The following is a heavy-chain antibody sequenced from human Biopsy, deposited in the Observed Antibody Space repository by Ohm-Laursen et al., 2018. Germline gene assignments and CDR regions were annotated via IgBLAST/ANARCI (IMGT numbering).Heavy chain of an antibody. CDR2: INPSGGST. CDR3: ARDRIGGRGDPPDH. Sequence: ASVKVSCKAFGYTFITYYVNWVRQAPGQGLEWMGKINPSGGSTSYAQKFRGRVTMTRDTSTTTVYMELSSLRSEDTAVYYCARDRIGGRGDPPDHWGQGTLVTVSS. CDR1: GYTFITYY. V-gene: IGHV1-46*01. D-gene: IGHD3-10*01. J-gene: IGHJ4*02.